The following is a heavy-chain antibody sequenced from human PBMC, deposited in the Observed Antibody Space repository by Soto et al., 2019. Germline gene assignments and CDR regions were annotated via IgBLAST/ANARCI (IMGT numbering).Heavy chain of an antibody. CDR3: ASSSLYGMDV. CDR2: IFYSGTT. J-gene: IGHJ6*02. V-gene: IGHV4-30-4*08. CDR1: GGSINTAGYY. Sequence: SETLSLTCTVSGGSINTAGYYWNWVRHSPGKGLEWIGYIFYSGTTYYNPSLESRLIIPIDTSKNQFSLEVGSVTAADTAVYYCASSSLYGMDVWGQGTTVTVSS.